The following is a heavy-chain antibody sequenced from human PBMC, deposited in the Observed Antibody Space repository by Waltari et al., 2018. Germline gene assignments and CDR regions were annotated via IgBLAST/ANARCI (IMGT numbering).Heavy chain of an antibody. Sequence: QVQLQESGPGLVKPSETLSLTCTISGGSISSYYWSWIRQPPGKGLEWIGYIYYSGSTNYNPSLKSRVTISVDTSKNQFSLKLSSVTAADTAVYYCAIGYSSGWYYAFDIWGQGTMVTVSS. J-gene: IGHJ3*02. CDR3: AIGYSSGWYYAFDI. V-gene: IGHV4-59*01. CDR1: GGSISSYY. D-gene: IGHD6-19*01. CDR2: IYYSGST.